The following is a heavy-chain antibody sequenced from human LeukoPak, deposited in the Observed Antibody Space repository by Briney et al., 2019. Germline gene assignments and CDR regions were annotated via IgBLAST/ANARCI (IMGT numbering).Heavy chain of an antibody. CDR2: INQDGSEK. CDR1: GLIFRSYW. J-gene: IGHJ4*02. Sequence: PGGSLRLSCEVSGLIFRSYWMSWVRQAPGKGLEWVANINQDGSEKYFVNSVRGRFTISRDNAKNSLHLVMDTLRVEDTGLYYCARERDGRFFDYWGQGTLVTVSS. D-gene: IGHD5-24*01. V-gene: IGHV3-7*01. CDR3: ARERDGRFFDY.